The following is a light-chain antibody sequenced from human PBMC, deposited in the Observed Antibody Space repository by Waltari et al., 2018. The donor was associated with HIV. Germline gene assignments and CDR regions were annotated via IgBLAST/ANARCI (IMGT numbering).Light chain of an antibody. CDR2: SAS. CDR1: QNIKNY. Sequence: DIQMTQSPSCLHAVVGDTVISTCRASQNIKNYLNWSQHKLGKSPRLLIYSASGLQSGAPTSFSGSGSGTEFNFTIEGLQSEDSAVYYCQQSHRSPLTFGGGTRVEIK. J-gene: IGKJ4*01. CDR3: QQSHRSPLT. V-gene: IGKV1-39*01.